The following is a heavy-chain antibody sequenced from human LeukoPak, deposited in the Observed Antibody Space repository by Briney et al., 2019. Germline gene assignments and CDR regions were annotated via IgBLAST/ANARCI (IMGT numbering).Heavy chain of an antibody. J-gene: IGHJ4*02. Sequence: SETLSLTCTVSGGSISSGGYYWSWIRQHPGKGLEWIGYIYNSGSTFYNPSLKSRVTISADTSKNQFSLNLSSVTAADTAVYYCARHNADYDILTGYSHFHYYFGYWGQGTLVTVSS. CDR3: ARHNADYDILTGYSHFHYYFGY. CDR2: IYNSGST. D-gene: IGHD3-9*01. CDR1: GGSISSGGYY. V-gene: IGHV4-31*03.